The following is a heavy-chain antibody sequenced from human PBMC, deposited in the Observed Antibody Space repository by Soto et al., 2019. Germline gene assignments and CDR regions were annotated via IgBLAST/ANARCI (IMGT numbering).Heavy chain of an antibody. D-gene: IGHD6-19*01. CDR2: ILHSGSS. J-gene: IGHJ5*02. V-gene: IGHV4-61*01. CDR3: SRGMYKSGWNRDL. CDR1: GGSVSSATYF. Sequence: PSENLSLTCPVSGGSVSSATYFWSWVRQPPGGGLEWIAYILHSGSSMYNPSLKSRVTISLSTSKTQFSLRRTSVTAADTAVYYCSRGMYKSGWNRDLGGQGFVVTVSS.